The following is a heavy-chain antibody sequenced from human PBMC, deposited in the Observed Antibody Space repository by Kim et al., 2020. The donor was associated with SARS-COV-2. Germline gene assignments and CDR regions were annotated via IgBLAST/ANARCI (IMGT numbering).Heavy chain of an antibody. Sequence: GGSLRLSCAASGFTFSSYGMSWVRQAPGKGLEWVANIKQDGSEKYYVDSVKGRFTISRDNAKNSLYLQMNSLRAEDTAVYYCARDSFVAENTSYYYYYGMDVWGQGTTVTVSS. V-gene: IGHV3-7*03. CDR3: ARDSFVAENTSYYYYYGMDV. CDR2: IKQDGSEK. J-gene: IGHJ6*02. CDR1: GFTFSSYG. D-gene: IGHD3-16*01.